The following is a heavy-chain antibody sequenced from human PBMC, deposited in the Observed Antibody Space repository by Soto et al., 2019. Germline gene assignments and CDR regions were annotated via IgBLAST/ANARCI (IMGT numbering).Heavy chain of an antibody. CDR3: TRIDGGDYYDSSGYVDY. CDR1: GFSLSNARMG. V-gene: IGHV2-26*01. D-gene: IGHD3-22*01. J-gene: IGHJ4*02. CDR2: IFSNDEK. Sequence: ESGPTLVNPTETLTLTCTVSGFSLSNARMGVSWIRQPPGKALEWLAHIFSNDEKSYSTSLKSRLTIPKDTSKSQVVLTMTNMDPVDTATYYCTRIDGGDYYDSSGYVDYWGQGALVTVSS.